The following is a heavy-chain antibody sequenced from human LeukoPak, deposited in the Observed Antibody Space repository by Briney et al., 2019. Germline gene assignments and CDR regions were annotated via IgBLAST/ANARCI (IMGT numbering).Heavy chain of an antibody. CDR3: AKDAQRGFDYSNSLEY. Sequence: PGGSLRLSCAASGFIFNHHAMHWVRQAPSKGLEWVAVIWSDKSNKFYADSVRGRFTISRDDSRKTVYLQMERMTAEDTAIYYCAKDAQRGFDYSNSLEYWGQGVLVTVAS. J-gene: IGHJ4*02. V-gene: IGHV3-33*06. D-gene: IGHD4-11*01. CDR2: IWSDKSNK. CDR1: GFIFNHHA.